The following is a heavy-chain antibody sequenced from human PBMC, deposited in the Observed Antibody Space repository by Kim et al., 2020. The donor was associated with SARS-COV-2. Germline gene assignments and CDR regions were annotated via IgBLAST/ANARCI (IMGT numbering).Heavy chain of an antibody. CDR1: GDSISNYY. D-gene: IGHD3-16*01. CDR2: IYYSGST. V-gene: IGHV4-59*01. Sequence: SETLSLTCTVSGDSISNYYWSWIRQPPGKGLEWIGYIYYSGSTNYNPSLRSRVTISVDTSKNQFSLKLSSVTAADTAVYYCARGGARSVAFDIWGQGTMVTVSS. J-gene: IGHJ3*02. CDR3: ARGGARSVAFDI.